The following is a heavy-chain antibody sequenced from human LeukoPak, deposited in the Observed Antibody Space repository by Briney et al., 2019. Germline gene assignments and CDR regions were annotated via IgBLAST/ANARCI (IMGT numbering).Heavy chain of an antibody. Sequence: AASVKVSCKVSGYTLTELSMHWVRQAPGKGLEWMGGFDPEDGETIYAQKFQGRVTMTEDTSTDTAYMELSSLRSEDTAVYYCATRFDTPHDAFDIWGQGTMVTVSS. CDR1: GYTLTELS. J-gene: IGHJ3*02. V-gene: IGHV1-24*01. CDR2: FDPEDGET. CDR3: ATRFDTPHDAFDI. D-gene: IGHD2-2*02.